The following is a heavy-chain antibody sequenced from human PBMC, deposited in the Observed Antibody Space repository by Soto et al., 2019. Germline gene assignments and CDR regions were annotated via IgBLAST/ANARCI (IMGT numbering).Heavy chain of an antibody. CDR2: INPSGGST. J-gene: IGHJ6*02. V-gene: IGHV1-46*01. Sequence: QVQLVQSGAEVKKPGASVKVSCKASGYSFTSYYIHWGRQAPGQGLEWMGMINPSGGSTNYAQKFQGRVTMTRDTSTSTVYMEFNSLRSEDTAVYYCARGGGYSYDVWGHGTTVTVSS. CDR1: GYSFTSYY. D-gene: IGHD5-18*01. CDR3: ARGGGYSYDV.